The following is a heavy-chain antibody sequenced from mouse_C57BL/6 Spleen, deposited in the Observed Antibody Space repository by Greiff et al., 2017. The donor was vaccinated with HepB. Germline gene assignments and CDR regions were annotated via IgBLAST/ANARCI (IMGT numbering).Heavy chain of an antibody. J-gene: IGHJ2*01. D-gene: IGHD2-4*01. CDR1: GFTFSSYG. CDR3: ARQGYDYDGGFDY. CDR2: ISSGGSYT. Sequence: EVKLQESGGDLVKPGGSLKLSCAASGFTFSSYGMSWVRQTPDKRLEWVATISSGGSYTYYPDSVKGRFTISRDNAKNTLYLQMSSLKSEDTAMYYCARQGYDYDGGFDYWGQGTTLTVSS. V-gene: IGHV5-6*01.